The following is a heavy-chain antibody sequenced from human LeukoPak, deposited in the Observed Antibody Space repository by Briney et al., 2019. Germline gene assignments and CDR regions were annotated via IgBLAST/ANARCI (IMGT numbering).Heavy chain of an antibody. Sequence: GGSLRLSCAASGFTFSSYWMSWVRQAPGKGLEWVANIKQDGSEKYYVDSVKGRFTISRDNAKNSLYLQMNSLRAEDTAVYYCAREFPTYYGFNGTPQYCYMDVWGKGTTVTVSS. CDR1: GFTFSSYW. V-gene: IGHV3-7*03. J-gene: IGHJ6*03. CDR2: IKQDGSEK. CDR3: AREFPTYYGFNGTPQYCYMDV. D-gene: IGHD3-3*01.